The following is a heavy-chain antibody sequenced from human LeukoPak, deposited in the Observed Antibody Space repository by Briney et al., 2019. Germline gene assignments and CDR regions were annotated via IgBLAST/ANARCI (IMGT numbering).Heavy chain of an antibody. Sequence: GGSLRLSCAASGFTFKTYTMHWVRQAPGMGLEWVSSISSSSSYIFYADSVKGRFTISRDNSKNTLYLQMNSLRAEDTAVYYCAKGVTGDYWGQGTLVTVSS. CDR2: ISSSSSYI. CDR1: GFTFKTYT. CDR3: AKGVTGDY. V-gene: IGHV3-21*01. J-gene: IGHJ4*02. D-gene: IGHD3-16*01.